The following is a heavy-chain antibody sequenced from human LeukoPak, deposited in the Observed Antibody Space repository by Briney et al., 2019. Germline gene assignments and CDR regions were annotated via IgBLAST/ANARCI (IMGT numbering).Heavy chain of an antibody. D-gene: IGHD2-2*01. Sequence: GASVKVSCKVSGYTLTELSMHSVGQAAGKGLEWMGGFDPEDGETIYAQKFQGRVTMTEDTSTDTAYMELSSLRSEDTAVYYCATRRPDCSSTSCLFDYWGQGTLVTVSS. CDR1: GYTLTELS. V-gene: IGHV1-24*01. J-gene: IGHJ4*02. CDR2: FDPEDGET. CDR3: ATRRPDCSSTSCLFDY.